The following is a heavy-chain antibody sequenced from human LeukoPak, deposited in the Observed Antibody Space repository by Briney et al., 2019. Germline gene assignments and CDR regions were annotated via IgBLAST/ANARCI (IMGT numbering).Heavy chain of an antibody. D-gene: IGHD3-3*01. V-gene: IGHV3-23*01. Sequence: GGSLRLSRAASGFTLSSYAMSWVRQAPGKGLEWVSAITGTSGSTYYADSVKGRFTISRDNSKNTLYLQMNSLRAEDTAVYYCAKFSSDFWSGYLGWGQGTLVTVSS. CDR1: GFTLSSYA. CDR3: AKFSSDFWSGYLG. J-gene: IGHJ4*02. CDR2: ITGTSGST.